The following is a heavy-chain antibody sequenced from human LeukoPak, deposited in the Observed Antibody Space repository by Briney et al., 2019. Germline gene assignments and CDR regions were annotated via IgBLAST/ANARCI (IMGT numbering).Heavy chain of an antibody. D-gene: IGHD6-19*01. CDR3: ASGSSGWYGEI. Sequence: PGGSLRLSCAASGFTFNNYWMHRVRQAPGKGLVWVSRINSDASTTNYVDSVKGRFTMSRDNAKNTLYLQMNSLRAEDTAVYHCASGSSGWYGEIWGQGTPVTVSS. J-gene: IGHJ4*02. CDR2: INSDASTT. CDR1: GFTFNNYW. V-gene: IGHV3-74*01.